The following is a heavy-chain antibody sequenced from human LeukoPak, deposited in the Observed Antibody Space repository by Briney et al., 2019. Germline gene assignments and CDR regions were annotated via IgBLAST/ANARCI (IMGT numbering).Heavy chain of an antibody. Sequence: ASVKVSCKASGYTFTSYDINWVRQATGQGLEWMGWMNPNSGNTGYAQEFQGRVTMTRNTSISTAYMELSSLRSEDTAVYYCARGFPITMVRGYYYGMDVWGQGTTVTVSS. J-gene: IGHJ6*02. CDR1: GYTFTSYD. V-gene: IGHV1-8*01. CDR2: MNPNSGNT. D-gene: IGHD3-10*01. CDR3: ARGFPITMVRGYYYGMDV.